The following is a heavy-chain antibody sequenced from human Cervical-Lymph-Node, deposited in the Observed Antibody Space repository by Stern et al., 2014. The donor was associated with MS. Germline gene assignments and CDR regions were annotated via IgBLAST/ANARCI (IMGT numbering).Heavy chain of an antibody. CDR2: IYHSGST. J-gene: IGHJ3*01. Sequence: VQLVESGSGQAKPSQTLSLTCAVSGGSISSGGSSWNWIRQPPGKGLVWIGFIYHSGSTYYTPSLKVRVFISVDTSKNQFALNLRSVTAADTAVYYCARGGVIYTQDRNGFDVWGQGTMVTVSS. CDR3: ARGGVIYTQDRNGFDV. CDR1: GGSISSGGSS. V-gene: IGHV4-30-2*01. D-gene: IGHD2-21*01.